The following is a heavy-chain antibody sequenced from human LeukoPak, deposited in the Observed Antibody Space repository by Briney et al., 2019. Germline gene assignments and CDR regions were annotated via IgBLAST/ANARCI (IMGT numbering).Heavy chain of an antibody. Sequence: PGGSLRLSCAASGFTFSSYSMNRVRQAPGKELEWVSSISSSSSYIYYADSVKGRFTISRDNAKNSLYLQMNSLRAEDTAVYYCARAITMIAVVPGYWGQGTLVTVSS. J-gene: IGHJ4*02. V-gene: IGHV3-21*01. CDR1: GFTFSSYS. D-gene: IGHD3-22*01. CDR2: ISSSSSYI. CDR3: ARAITMIAVVPGY.